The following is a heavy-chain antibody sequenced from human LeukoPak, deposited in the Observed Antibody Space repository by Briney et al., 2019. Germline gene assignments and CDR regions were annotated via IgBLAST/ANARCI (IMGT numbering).Heavy chain of an antibody. CDR1: GFTFDDYA. J-gene: IGHJ4*02. D-gene: IGHD5-18*01. Sequence: GGSLRLSCAASGFTFDDYAMHWVRQAPGKGLEWVSGISWNSGSIGYADSVKGRFTISRDNAKNSLYLQINSLRAEDTALYYCAKDRGYSYAGDYFDYWGQGTLVTVSS. CDR2: ISWNSGSI. V-gene: IGHV3-9*01. CDR3: AKDRGYSYAGDYFDY.